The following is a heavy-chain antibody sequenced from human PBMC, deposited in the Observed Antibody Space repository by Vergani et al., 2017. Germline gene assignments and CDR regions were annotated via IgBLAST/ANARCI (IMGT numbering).Heavy chain of an antibody. J-gene: IGHJ4*02. D-gene: IGHD6-13*01. V-gene: IGHV3-23*01. CDR2: ISGSGGST. Sequence: EVQLLESGGGLVQPGGSLRLSCAASGFTFSSYAMSWVRQAPGKGLEWVSAISGSGGSTYYADSVKGRFTISRDNSKNTLYLQMNSLRAEDTAVYYCAKPQYSSSWYEGEYWGRGTLVTVSA. CDR1: GFTFSSYA. CDR3: AKPQYSSSWYEGEY.